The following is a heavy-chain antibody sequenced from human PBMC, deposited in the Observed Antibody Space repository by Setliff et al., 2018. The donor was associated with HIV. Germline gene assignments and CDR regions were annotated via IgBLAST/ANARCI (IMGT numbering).Heavy chain of an antibody. V-gene: IGHV3-7*03. CDR1: EFTLSAFS. Sequence: PGGSLRLSCAAAEFTLSAFSVTWVRQGPGKGLEWVANIKQDGSEKHYVGSVKGRFTISRDNAKNSLYLQMNSLRAEDTAVYYCARVHLTTNAVYGVVSNWFDPWGQGALVTVSS. J-gene: IGHJ5*02. CDR2: IKQDGSEK. D-gene: IGHD3-3*01. CDR3: ARVHLTTNAVYGVVSNWFDP.